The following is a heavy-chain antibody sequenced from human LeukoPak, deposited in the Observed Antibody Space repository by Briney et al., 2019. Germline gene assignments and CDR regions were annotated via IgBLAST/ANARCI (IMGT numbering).Heavy chain of an antibody. J-gene: IGHJ3*02. D-gene: IGHD3-22*01. CDR3: ARVDYDSSGYYGDAFDI. Sequence: PSETLSLTCTVSGGSISSYYWSWIRQPAGKGLEWIGRIYTSGSTNYNPSLKSRVTMSVDTSKNQFSLKLSSVTAADTAVYYCARVDYDSSGYYGDAFDIWGQGTMVTVSS. CDR1: GGSISSYY. CDR2: IYTSGST. V-gene: IGHV4-4*07.